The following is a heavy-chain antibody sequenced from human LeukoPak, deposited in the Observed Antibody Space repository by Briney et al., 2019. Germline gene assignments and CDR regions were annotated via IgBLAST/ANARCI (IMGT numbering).Heavy chain of an antibody. D-gene: IGHD5-18*01. J-gene: IGHJ4*02. Sequence: GGSLRLSCAASGFTVSSDYMSWVRQAPGKGLEWVSVIYSGGSTYYTDSVKGRFTISRDNSKNTLYLQMNSLRAEDTAVYYCAKELDSYGYQNDYWGQGTLVTVSS. CDR2: IYSGGST. CDR1: GFTVSSDY. CDR3: AKELDSYGYQNDY. V-gene: IGHV3-53*01.